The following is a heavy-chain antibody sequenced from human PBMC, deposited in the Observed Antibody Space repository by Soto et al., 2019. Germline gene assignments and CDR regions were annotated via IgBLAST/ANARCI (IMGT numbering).Heavy chain of an antibody. D-gene: IGHD3-22*01. CDR2: IYHSGST. CDR1: GGSVSSSNC. J-gene: IGHJ5*02. Sequence: PSETLSLTCIVSGGSVSSSNCWRGGGQPPGEGREWCVGIYHSGSTTYNPSLKSRATTSVDTSENQFSMRLKTVDAADTSVDYFASGGSDYDKSGFSLPWGPGTLVTVSS. CDR3: ASGGSDYDKSGFSLP. V-gene: IGHV4-4*02.